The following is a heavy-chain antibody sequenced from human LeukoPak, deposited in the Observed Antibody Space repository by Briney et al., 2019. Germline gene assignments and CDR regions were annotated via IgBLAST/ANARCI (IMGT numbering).Heavy chain of an antibody. V-gene: IGHV3-23*01. CDR1: GFPFSSYA. Sequence: GGSLRLSCAASGFPFSSYAMSWVRQGPGKGLEWVSAISDNGGRTYYAESVKGRFTISRDNSKKSLYLQMNSLRAEDTAVYYCARDSPGYLAYDSWGQGTLVTVSS. J-gene: IGHJ4*02. D-gene: IGHD1-1*01. CDR3: ARDSPGYLAYDS. CDR2: ISDNGGRT.